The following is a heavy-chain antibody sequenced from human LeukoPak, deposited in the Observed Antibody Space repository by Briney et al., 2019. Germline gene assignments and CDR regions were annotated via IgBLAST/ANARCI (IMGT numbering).Heavy chain of an antibody. V-gene: IGHV1-69*01. J-gene: IGHJ3*02. D-gene: IGHD1-1*01. CDR3: ARDERERGAFDI. Sequence: SVKVSCKASGGTFSSYAISWVRQAPGQGLEWMGGIIPIFGTANYAQKFQGRVTITADESTSTAYMELSSLRSEDTAVYYCARDERERGAFDIWGQGTMVTVSS. CDR2: IIPIFGTA. CDR1: GGTFSSYA.